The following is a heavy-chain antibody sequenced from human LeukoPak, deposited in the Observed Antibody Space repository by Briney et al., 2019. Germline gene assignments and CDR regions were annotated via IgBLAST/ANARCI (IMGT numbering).Heavy chain of an antibody. CDR3: ARGFTMVRGVISRS. D-gene: IGHD3-10*01. J-gene: IGHJ5*02. CDR2: MNPNSGNT. CDR1: GYTFTSYD. V-gene: IGHV1-8*01. Sequence: ASVKVSCKASGYTFTSYDINWVRQATGQGLEWMGWMNPNSGNTGYAQKFQGRVTMTRNTSISTAYMELSSLRSEDTAAYYCARGFTMVRGVISRSWGQGTLVTVSS.